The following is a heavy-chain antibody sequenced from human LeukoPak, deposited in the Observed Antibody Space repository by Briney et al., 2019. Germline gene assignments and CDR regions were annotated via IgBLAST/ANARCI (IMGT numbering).Heavy chain of an antibody. CDR1: GGTFSSYA. Sequence: GASVKVSCKASGGTFSSYAISWVRQAPGQGLEWMGGITPIFGTANYAQKFQGRVTITADESTSTAYMELSSLRSEDTAVYYCARDRLGETETYFDYWGQGTLVTVSS. CDR2: ITPIFGTA. J-gene: IGHJ4*02. CDR3: ARDRLGETETYFDY. D-gene: IGHD2-21*02. V-gene: IGHV1-69*13.